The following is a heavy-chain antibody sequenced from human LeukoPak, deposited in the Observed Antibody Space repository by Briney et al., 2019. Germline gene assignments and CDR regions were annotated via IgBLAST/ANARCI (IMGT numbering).Heavy chain of an antibody. CDR1: GFTFDDYA. D-gene: IGHD4-17*01. CDR2: ISWNSGSI. CDR3: ARDSIYGDLDY. V-gene: IGHV3-9*01. Sequence: SLRLSCAASGFTFDDYAMHWVRQAPGKGLEWVSGISWNSGSIGYADSVKGRFTISRDNAKNSLYLQMNSLRAEDTAVYYCARDSIYGDLDYWGQGTLVTVSS. J-gene: IGHJ4*02.